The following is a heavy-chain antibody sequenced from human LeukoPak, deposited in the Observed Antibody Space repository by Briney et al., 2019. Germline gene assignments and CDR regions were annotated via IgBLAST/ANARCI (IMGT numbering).Heavy chain of an antibody. CDR1: GFPFSSYW. Sequence: GGSLRLSCVASGFPFSSYWMTWVRQAPGKGLEWVANIKQDGSKKSYVDSVKGRFTISGDNAKNSLYLQMNSLRAEDTAIYYCTRVGYIDEGIDYWGQGTLVTVSS. CDR2: IKQDGSKK. CDR3: TRVGYIDEGIDY. D-gene: IGHD5-24*01. J-gene: IGHJ4*02. V-gene: IGHV3-7*04.